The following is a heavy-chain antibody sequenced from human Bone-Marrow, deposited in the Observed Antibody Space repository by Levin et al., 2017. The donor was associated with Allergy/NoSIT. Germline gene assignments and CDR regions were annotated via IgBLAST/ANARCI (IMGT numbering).Heavy chain of an antibody. D-gene: IGHD3-22*01. Sequence: PGGSLRLSCAASGFTFSRYGMHWVRQAPGKGLEWLATIWFDGNRKFYADSVKGRFTISRDNSKNTLYLQTNSLRADDSAVYFCGRGPYKNYYDSSGFPDHWGQGALVTVSS. CDR3: GRGPYKNYYDSSGFPDH. J-gene: IGHJ4*02. V-gene: IGHV3-33*01. CDR2: IWFDGNRK. CDR1: GFTFSRYG.